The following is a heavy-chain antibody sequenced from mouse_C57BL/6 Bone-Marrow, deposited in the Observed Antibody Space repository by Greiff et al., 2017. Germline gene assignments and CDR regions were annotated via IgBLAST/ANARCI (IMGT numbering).Heavy chain of an antibody. V-gene: IGHV1-54*01. Sequence: VQLQQSGAELVRPGTSVKVSCKASGYAFTNYLIEWVKQRPGQGLEWIGVINPGSGGTNYNEKFKGKATLTADKSSSTAYMQLSSLTSEDSAVYFCTRSYYYGSSYGGYAMDYWGQGTSVTVSS. D-gene: IGHD1-1*01. J-gene: IGHJ4*01. CDR2: INPGSGGT. CDR3: TRSYYYGSSYGGYAMDY. CDR1: GYAFTNYL.